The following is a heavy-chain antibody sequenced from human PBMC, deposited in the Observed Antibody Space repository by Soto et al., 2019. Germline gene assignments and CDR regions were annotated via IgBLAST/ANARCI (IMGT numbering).Heavy chain of an antibody. CDR3: ATQEVGGTYVYTFDP. CDR2: IYYSGST. D-gene: IGHD1-26*01. Sequence: PSETLSLTCAVSGGSISSGGYYWGWIRQPPGKGLEWIGSIYYSGSTYYNPSLKSRVTISGDTSKNQFSLKLSSVTAADTAVYYCATQEVGGTYVYTFDPWGQGTLVTVSS. J-gene: IGHJ5*02. CDR1: GGSISSGGYY. V-gene: IGHV4-39*01.